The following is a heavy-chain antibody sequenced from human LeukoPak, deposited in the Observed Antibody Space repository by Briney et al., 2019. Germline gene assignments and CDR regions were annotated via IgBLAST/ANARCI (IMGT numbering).Heavy chain of an antibody. CDR1: GFTFSSYS. V-gene: IGHV3-21*01. CDR3: ARDTTSVVPAAMSY. D-gene: IGHD2-2*01. Sequence: GGSLRLSCAASGFTFSSYSMNWVRQAPGKGLEWVSSISSSSRYIYYANSMTGRCTISRDNSKSSLYLQMNSLRAEDTAVYYCARDTTSVVPAAMSYWGQGTLVTVSS. CDR2: ISSSSRYI. J-gene: IGHJ4*02.